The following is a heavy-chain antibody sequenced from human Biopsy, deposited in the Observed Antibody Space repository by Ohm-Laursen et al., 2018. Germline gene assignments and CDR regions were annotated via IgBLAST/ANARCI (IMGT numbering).Heavy chain of an antibody. D-gene: IGHD3-9*01. CDR2: INPNSGNA. CDR3: ARDPAYPSIDGYYGLDL. Sequence: ASVKVSCKASGYTFAGYYLHWVRRAPGHGLEWMGWINPNSGNANYAQSFQGRLTVTRDTSISTAYMELTSLTFDDTAIYYCARDPAYPSIDGYYGLDLWGQGTTVIVSS. V-gene: IGHV1-2*02. CDR1: GYTFAGYY. J-gene: IGHJ6*02.